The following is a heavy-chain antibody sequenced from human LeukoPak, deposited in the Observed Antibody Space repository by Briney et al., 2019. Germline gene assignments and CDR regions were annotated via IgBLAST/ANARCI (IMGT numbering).Heavy chain of an antibody. CDR2: IYYSGST. V-gene: IGHV4-59*12. J-gene: IGHJ6*03. CDR3: ARGRGYCSSTSCYNYHYYMDV. Sequence: KPSETLSLTCTVSGGSISSYYWSWIRQPPGKGLEWIGYIYYSGSTNYNPSLKSRVTISVDTSKNQFSLKLSSVTAADTAVYYCARGRGYCSSTSCYNYHYYMDVWGKGTTVTVSS. CDR1: GGSISSYY. D-gene: IGHD2-2*02.